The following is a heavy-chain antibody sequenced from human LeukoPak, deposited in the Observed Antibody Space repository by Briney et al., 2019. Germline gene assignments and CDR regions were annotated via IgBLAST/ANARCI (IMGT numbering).Heavy chain of an antibody. D-gene: IGHD2-15*01. J-gene: IGHJ4*02. V-gene: IGHV3-30*18. Sequence: PGGSLRLSCAASGFTFRNFAMHWVRQAPGKGLEWVVVISYDGSNKYYADSVKGRFTISRDNSENTLYLQMNSLRAEDTAVYYCAKAKAVVVAATGGYFDYWGQGTLVTVSS. CDR3: AKAKAVVVAATGGYFDY. CDR1: GFTFRNFA. CDR2: ISYDGSNK.